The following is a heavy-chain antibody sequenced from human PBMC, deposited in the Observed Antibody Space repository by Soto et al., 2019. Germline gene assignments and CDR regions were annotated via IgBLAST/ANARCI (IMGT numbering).Heavy chain of an antibody. D-gene: IGHD5-12*01. CDR3: ARYSGYVTDAFDI. J-gene: IGHJ3*02. CDR2: IYYSGST. CDR1: GGSISSYY. V-gene: IGHV4-59*08. Sequence: QVQLQESGPGLVKPSETLSLTCTVSGGSISSYYWSWIRQPPGKGLEWIGYIYYSGSTNYNASLTSRVTISVDTSKNQFSLKLSSVTAADTAVYYCARYSGYVTDAFDIWGQGTMVTVSS.